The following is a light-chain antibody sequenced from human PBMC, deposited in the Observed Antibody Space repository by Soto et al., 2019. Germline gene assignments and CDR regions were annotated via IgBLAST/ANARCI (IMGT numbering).Light chain of an antibody. V-gene: IGKV4-1*01. CDR3: HQYYSVPLT. CDR1: RSLLHNSNKENH. Sequence: DIVMTQSPDSLSVSLGERATINCKASRSLLHNSNKENHLAWYQQKPGQPPKLLIYWASTRESGVPDRFTGSGSETDFSLTISGLQAEDVAVYFCHQYYSVPLTFCGGTNVEIK. J-gene: IGKJ4*01. CDR2: WAS.